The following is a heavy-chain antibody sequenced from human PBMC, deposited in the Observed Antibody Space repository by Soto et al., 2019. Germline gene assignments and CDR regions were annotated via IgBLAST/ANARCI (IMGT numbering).Heavy chain of an antibody. D-gene: IGHD5-18*01. Sequence: SVKVSCKASGGTFSSYAISWVRQAPGQGLEWMGGIIPIFGTANYAQKFQGRVTITADESTSTAYMELSSLRSEDTAVYYCASGGYSYGRLPYWGQGTLVTVSS. V-gene: IGHV1-69*13. CDR3: ASGGYSYGRLPY. J-gene: IGHJ4*02. CDR1: GGTFSSYA. CDR2: IIPIFGTA.